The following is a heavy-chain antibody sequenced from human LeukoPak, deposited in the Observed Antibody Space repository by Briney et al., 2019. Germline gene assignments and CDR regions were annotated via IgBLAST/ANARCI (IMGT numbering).Heavy chain of an antibody. V-gene: IGHV3-7*03. CDR1: GFTFSSYW. Sequence: PGGSLRLSCAASGFTFSSYWMSWVRQAPGKGLEWVANIKQDGSEKYYVDSVKGRFTISGDNAKNSLYLQMNSLRAEDTAVYYCARAQYCSGGSCYYFDYWGQGTLVTVSS. J-gene: IGHJ4*02. D-gene: IGHD2-15*01. CDR3: ARAQYCSGGSCYYFDY. CDR2: IKQDGSEK.